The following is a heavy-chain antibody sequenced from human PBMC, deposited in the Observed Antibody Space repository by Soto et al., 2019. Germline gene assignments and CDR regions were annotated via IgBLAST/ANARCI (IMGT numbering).Heavy chain of an antibody. V-gene: IGHV1-18*01. CDR1: GYTFTSYG. D-gene: IGHD3-16*02. CDR3: ARDWENGRDDIWGSYLYLTDF. Sequence: QVQLVQSGAEVKKPGASEKVSCKASGYTFTSYGISWVRQAPGQGHEWMGWISAYNGNTNYAQKLQGRVTMTTDTSKSTDYMELRSMRSDDTSVYYCARDWENGRDDIWGSYLYLTDFSGQGTLVTVSS. J-gene: IGHJ4*02. CDR2: ISAYNGNT.